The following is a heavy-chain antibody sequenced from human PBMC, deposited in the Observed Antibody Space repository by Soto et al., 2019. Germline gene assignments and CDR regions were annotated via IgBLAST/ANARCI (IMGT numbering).Heavy chain of an antibody. Sequence: PGGSLRVSCAASGFTFSSNGMHWVRQAPGKGLEWVAVISYDGSNKYYADSVKGRFTISRDNSKNTLYLQMNSLRAEDTAVYHCARDRWGIGYNYGYYYGMDVWGQGTTVPVSS. CDR2: ISYDGSNK. CDR3: ARDRWGIGYNYGYYYGMDV. V-gene: IGHV3-30*03. CDR1: GFTFSSNG. J-gene: IGHJ6*02. D-gene: IGHD5-12*01.